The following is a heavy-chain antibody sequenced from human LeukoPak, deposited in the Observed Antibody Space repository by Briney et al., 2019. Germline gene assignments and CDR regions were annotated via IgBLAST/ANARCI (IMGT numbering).Heavy chain of an antibody. CDR3: AKAFSYSSSWPRFDY. V-gene: IGHV3-30*18. Sequence: PGGSLRLSCAASGFTFSSYGMHWVRQAPGKGLEWVAVISYDGSNKYYADSVKGRFTISRDNSKNTLYLQMNSLRAEDTAVYYCAKAFSYSSSWPRFDYWGQGTLVTVSS. CDR1: GFTFSSYG. CDR2: ISYDGSNK. D-gene: IGHD6-13*01. J-gene: IGHJ4*02.